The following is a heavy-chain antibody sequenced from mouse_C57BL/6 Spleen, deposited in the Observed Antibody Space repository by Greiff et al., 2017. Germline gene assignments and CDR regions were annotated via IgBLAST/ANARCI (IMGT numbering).Heavy chain of an antibody. V-gene: IGHV1-64*01. J-gene: IGHJ4*01. CDR3: ARQIITTVVARAMDY. D-gene: IGHD1-1*01. Sequence: QVQLQQPGAELVKPGASVKLSCKASGYTFTSYWMHWVKQRPGQGLEWIGMIHPNSGSTNYNEKFKSKATLTVDKSSSTAYKQLSSLTSEDSAVYYGARQIITTVVARAMDYWGQGTSVTVSS. CDR1: GYTFTSYW. CDR2: IHPNSGST.